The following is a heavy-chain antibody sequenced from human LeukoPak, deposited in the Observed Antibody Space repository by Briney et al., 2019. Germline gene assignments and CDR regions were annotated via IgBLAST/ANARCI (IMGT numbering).Heavy chain of an antibody. Sequence: SQTLSLTCTVSGGSISSGSYYWSWIRQPAGKGLEWIGRIYTSGSTNYNPSLKSRVTISVDTSKNQFSLKLSSVTAADTAVYYCARKDYYGSGSYVYWGQGTLVTVSS. J-gene: IGHJ4*02. V-gene: IGHV4-61*02. D-gene: IGHD3-10*01. CDR1: GGSISSGSYY. CDR2: IYTSGST. CDR3: ARKDYYGSGSYVY.